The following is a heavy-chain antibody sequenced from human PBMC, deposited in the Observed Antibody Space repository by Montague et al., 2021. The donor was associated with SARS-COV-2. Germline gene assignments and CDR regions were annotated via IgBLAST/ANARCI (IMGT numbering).Heavy chain of an antibody. CDR3: ARDQREDYGYEGFDY. D-gene: IGHD4-17*01. Sequence: SLRLSCAASGFTFSSYSMNWVRQAPGKGLEWVSSITNSSSYIYYADSVKGRFTISRDNAKNPLYLQMNSLRAEDTAVYYCARDQREDYGYEGFDYWGQGTLVTVSS. J-gene: IGHJ4*02. V-gene: IGHV3-21*01. CDR2: ITNSSSYI. CDR1: GFTFSSYS.